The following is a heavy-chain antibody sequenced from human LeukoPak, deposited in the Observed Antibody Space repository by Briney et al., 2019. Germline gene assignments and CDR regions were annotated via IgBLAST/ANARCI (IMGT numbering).Heavy chain of an antibody. CDR1: GFSLSTSGVG. D-gene: IGHD2-21*02. CDR3: AHSMRVVTANDAFDI. CDR2: IYGDDDK. J-gene: IGHJ3*02. V-gene: IGHV2-5*02. Sequence: GPTLVKPTQTLTLTCTFSGFSLSTSGVGGGWIRQPPGKALEWLALIYGDDDKRYSPSLKSRLTITKDTSKNQVVLTMTNMDPVDTATYYCAHSMRVVTANDAFDIWGQGTMVTVSS.